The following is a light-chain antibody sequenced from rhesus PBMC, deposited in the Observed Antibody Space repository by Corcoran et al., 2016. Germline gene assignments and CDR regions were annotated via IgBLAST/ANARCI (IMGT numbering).Light chain of an antibody. CDR2: NAS. Sequence: DIQMTQSPSSLSASVGDTVPIPCRASQRISSWLDWDQQKPGKAPKLLIYNASSLQSGVPSRFSGGGSGTDFTLTISSLHPEDFATYYSLPYNSNPLTFGGGTKVQIK. J-gene: IGKJ4*01. CDR1: QRISSW. CDR3: LPYNSNPLT. V-gene: IGKV1-22*01.